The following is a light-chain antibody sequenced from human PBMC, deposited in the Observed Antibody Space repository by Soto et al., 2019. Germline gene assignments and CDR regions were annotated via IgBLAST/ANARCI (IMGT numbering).Light chain of an antibody. Sequence: DIQMTQSPSPLSASVGDRVTITCRASQTISTYLNWYQQKPGKAPKLLIYGASSLQSGVPSRFSGSGSGTEFTLTISSLQPDDFATYYCQQYNSYSETFGQGTKVDIK. V-gene: IGKV1-5*01. J-gene: IGKJ1*01. CDR3: QQYNSYSET. CDR2: GAS. CDR1: QTISTY.